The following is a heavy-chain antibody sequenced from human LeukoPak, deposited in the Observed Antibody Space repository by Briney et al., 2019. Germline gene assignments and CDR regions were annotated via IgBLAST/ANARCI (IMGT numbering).Heavy chain of an antibody. CDR3: ARATGGTGTNGGYYFDY. D-gene: IGHD2-8*01. J-gene: IGHJ4*02. CDR1: GFTFSDYW. CDR2: IKQDGSDK. V-gene: IGHV3-7*01. Sequence: GGSLRLSCTTSGFTFSDYWMRWVRQAPGKGLEWVANIKQDGSDKYLLDSVKGRFTVSRDNAKNSLYLQINSLRVEDTAVYYCARATGGTGTNGGYYFDYWGQGALVTVAS.